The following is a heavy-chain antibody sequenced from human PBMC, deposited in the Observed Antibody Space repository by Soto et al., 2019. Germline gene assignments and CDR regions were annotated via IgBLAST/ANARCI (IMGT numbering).Heavy chain of an antibody. Sequence: EVQLVESGGGLVKPGGSLRLSCAASGFTFTNAWMSWVRQAPGKGLEWVGRIKSKTDGGTTDYAAPVKGRFTISRADSKNTLHLQMNRLKTEDTAVYYCTTARGTYGAEYFQHWGQGTLVTVSS. V-gene: IGHV3-15*01. CDR3: TTARGTYGAEYFQH. J-gene: IGHJ1*01. CDR2: IKSKTDGGTT. CDR1: GFTFTNAW. D-gene: IGHD4-17*01.